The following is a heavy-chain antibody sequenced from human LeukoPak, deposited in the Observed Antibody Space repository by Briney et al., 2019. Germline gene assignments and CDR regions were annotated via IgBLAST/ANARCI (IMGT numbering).Heavy chain of an antibody. CDR3: AKVHKGYSYGEPIDY. D-gene: IGHD5-18*01. CDR1: GFTFSDYY. CDR2: ISSSGSTI. J-gene: IGHJ4*02. V-gene: IGHV3-11*01. Sequence: GGSLRLSCAASGFTFSDYYMSWIRQAPGKGLEWVSYISSSGSTIYYADSVKGRFTISRDNAKNSLYLQMNSLRAEDTALYYCAKVHKGYSYGEPIDYWGQGTLVTVSS.